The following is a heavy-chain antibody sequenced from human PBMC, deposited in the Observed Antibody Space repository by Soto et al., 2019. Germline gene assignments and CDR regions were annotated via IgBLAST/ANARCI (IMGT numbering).Heavy chain of an antibody. Sequence: QVQLVESGGGVVQPGRSLRLSCAASGFTFSSYGMHWVRQVPGKGLEWVAVIWYDGRNKDYADAVKGRFTITRDNSKNTVYLQMNSLRVEDTAVYHCARDGSYYYGSGAFYWGQGTLVTVSS. CDR1: GFTFSSYG. V-gene: IGHV3-33*01. CDR3: ARDGSYYYGSGAFY. J-gene: IGHJ4*02. D-gene: IGHD3-10*01. CDR2: IWYDGRNK.